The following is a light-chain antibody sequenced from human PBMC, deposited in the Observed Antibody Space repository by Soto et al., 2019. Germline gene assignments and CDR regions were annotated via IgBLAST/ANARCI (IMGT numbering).Light chain of an antibody. CDR2: DAS. CDR3: AKYNNFRWK. Sequence: DIQITQAPATRSASVGEGLTITFLAGQVGSWELAWYQQKPGKAPKLLIYDASTLESGAPSKFSGSGSGTEFTPTTSRLHPDHVATYYCAKYNNFRWKFGQGTKVDI. CDR1: QVGSWE. J-gene: IGKJ1*01. V-gene: IGKV1-5*01.